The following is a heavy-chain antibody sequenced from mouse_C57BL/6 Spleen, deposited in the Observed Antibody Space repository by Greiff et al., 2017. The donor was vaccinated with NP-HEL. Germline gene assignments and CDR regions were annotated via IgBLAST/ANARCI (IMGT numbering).Heavy chain of an antibody. CDR1: GYTFTSYW. CDR3: ARGGEYLFAY. J-gene: IGHJ3*01. D-gene: IGHD5-1*01. CDR2: IDPSDSYT. Sequence: QVQLKQPGAELVMPGASVKLSCKASGYTFTSYWMHWVKQRPGQGLEWIGEIDPSDSYTNYIQKFKGKSTLTVDKSSSTAYMQLSSLTSVDSAVYYCARGGEYLFAYWGQGTLVTVSA. V-gene: IGHV1-69*01.